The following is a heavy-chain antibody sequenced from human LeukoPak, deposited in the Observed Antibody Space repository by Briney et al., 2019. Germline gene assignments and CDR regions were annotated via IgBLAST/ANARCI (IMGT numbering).Heavy chain of an antibody. CDR2: IYSGGST. Sequence: GGSLRLSCAASGFTVSSNYMSWVRQAPGKGLEWVSVIYSGGSTYYAESVKGRFTISRDNSKNTLYLQMNSLRAEDTAVYYCARVPTTVTTVYFDYWGQGTLVTV. CDR3: ARVPTTVTTVYFDY. CDR1: GFTVSSNY. J-gene: IGHJ4*02. V-gene: IGHV3-53*01. D-gene: IGHD4-17*01.